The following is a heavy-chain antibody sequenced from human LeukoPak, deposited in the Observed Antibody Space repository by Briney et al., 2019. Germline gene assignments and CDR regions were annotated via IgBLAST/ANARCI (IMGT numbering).Heavy chain of an antibody. D-gene: IGHD3-10*01. Sequence: PGGSLRLFCAASGFTFSIYVMSWVRQAPGKGLEWVANIKQDGTEKYYVDSVKGRFTISRDYARKSLYLQLNSLRAEDTAVYYCARLSEMFRGPQVIYYFDFWGQGTLVTVSS. J-gene: IGHJ4*02. CDR2: IKQDGTEK. CDR1: GFTFSIYV. V-gene: IGHV3-7*01. CDR3: ARLSEMFRGPQVIYYFDF.